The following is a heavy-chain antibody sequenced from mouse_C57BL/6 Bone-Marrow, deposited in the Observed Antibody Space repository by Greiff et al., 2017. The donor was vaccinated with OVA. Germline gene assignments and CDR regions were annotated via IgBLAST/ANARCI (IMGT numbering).Heavy chain of an antibody. CDR3: ARGLWYPYYFDY. V-gene: IGHV14-3*01. CDR1: GFNIKNTY. D-gene: IGHD2-1*01. CDR2: IDPANGNT. Sequence: VQLQQSVAELVRPGASVKLSCTASGFNIKNTYMLWVKQRPEQGLEWIGRIDPANGNTKYAPKFQGKATITADTSSNTAYLQLSSLTSEDTAIYYCARGLWYPYYFDYWGQGTTLTVSS. J-gene: IGHJ2*01.